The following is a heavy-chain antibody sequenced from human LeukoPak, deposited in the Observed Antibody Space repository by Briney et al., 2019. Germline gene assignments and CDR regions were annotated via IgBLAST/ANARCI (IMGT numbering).Heavy chain of an antibody. V-gene: IGHV3-30*18. CDR3: AKPQWLAPYDAFDI. Sequence: GGSLRLSCAASGFTFSSYGMHWVRQAPGKGLEWVAVISYDGSNKYYADSVKGRFTISRDNSKNTLYLQMNSLRAEDTAVYYCAKPQWLAPYDAFDIWGQGTMVTVSS. CDR1: GFTFSSYG. CDR2: ISYDGSNK. J-gene: IGHJ3*02. D-gene: IGHD6-19*01.